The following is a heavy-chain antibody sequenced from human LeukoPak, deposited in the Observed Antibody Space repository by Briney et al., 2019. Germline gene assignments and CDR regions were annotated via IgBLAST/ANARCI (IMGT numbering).Heavy chain of an antibody. CDR3: AIRRGYTYGDDY. J-gene: IGHJ4*02. CDR2: LHSDGSST. CDR1: GFTFSGYY. Sequence: GGSLRLSCAASGFTFSGYYMDWVRQAPGKGLVWVSRLHSDGSSTAYADSVKGRFTISRDSAKNTLYLQMNTLRAEDTAVYYCAIRRGYTYGDDYWGQGTLVTVSS. V-gene: IGHV3-74*03. D-gene: IGHD5-18*01.